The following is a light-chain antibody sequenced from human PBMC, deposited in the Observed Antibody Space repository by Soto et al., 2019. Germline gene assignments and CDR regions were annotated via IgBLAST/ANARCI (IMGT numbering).Light chain of an antibody. CDR3: QQYYLVPFT. J-gene: IGKJ3*01. Sequence: DIVMTQSPDSLGVSLGERATINCKSSQSVLYTSNNQNYLAWYQQKSGQPPKLLIYGASARESGVPARFSGSGSGTDFTLTINGLQADDVAVYYCQQYYLVPFTFGPGPKVDIK. CDR2: GAS. CDR1: QSVLYTSNNQNY. V-gene: IGKV4-1*01.